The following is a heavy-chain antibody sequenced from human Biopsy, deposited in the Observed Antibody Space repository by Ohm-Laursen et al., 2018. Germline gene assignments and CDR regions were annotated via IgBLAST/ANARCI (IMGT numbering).Heavy chain of an antibody. D-gene: IGHD3-9*01. CDR1: GYTFAGYY. Sequence: SVKVSCKVSGYTFAGYYLHWVRQAPGHGLEWMGWINPNSGNANYAQSFQGRLTVTRDASISTAYMELTSLTFDDTAIYYCARVPAYPSIDGYYGLDLWGQGTTVIVSS. CDR2: INPNSGNA. CDR3: ARVPAYPSIDGYYGLDL. V-gene: IGHV1-2*02. J-gene: IGHJ6*02.